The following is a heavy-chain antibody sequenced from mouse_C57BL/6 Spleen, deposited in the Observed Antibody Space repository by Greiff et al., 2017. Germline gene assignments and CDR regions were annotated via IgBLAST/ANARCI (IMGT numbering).Heavy chain of an antibody. CDR2: IDPSDSYT. V-gene: IGHV1-69*01. CDR1: GYTFTSYW. Sequence: QVQVKQPGAELVMPGASVKLSCKASGYTFTSYWMHWVKQRPGQGLEWIGEIDPSDSYTNYNQKFKGKSTLTVDKSSSTAYMQLSSLTSEDSAVYYCARSEKLNYFDYWGQGTTLTVAS. J-gene: IGHJ2*01. CDR3: ARSEKLNYFDY. D-gene: IGHD1-3*01.